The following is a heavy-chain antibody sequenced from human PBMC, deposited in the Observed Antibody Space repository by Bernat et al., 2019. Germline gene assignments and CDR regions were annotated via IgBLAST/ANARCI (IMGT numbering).Heavy chain of an antibody. CDR1: GFTFSSYG. D-gene: IGHD4-17*01. J-gene: IGHJ3*02. CDR2: IWYDGSNK. V-gene: IGHV3-33*01. CDR3: ASGTCGDYEYDDFDI. Sequence: QVQLVESGGGVVQPGRSLRLSCAASGFTFSSYGMHWVRQAPGKGLEWVGVIWYDGSNKYYADSVTARVTISRDNSKNTLYLQMNRLRAEDTDVSYCASGTCGDYEYDDFDIWGQGTMVTVSS.